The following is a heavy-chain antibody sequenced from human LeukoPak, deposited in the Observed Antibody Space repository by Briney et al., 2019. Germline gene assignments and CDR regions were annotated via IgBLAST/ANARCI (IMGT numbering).Heavy chain of an antibody. CDR3: ARDYDVVGYQLPYAFDI. J-gene: IGHJ3*02. V-gene: IGHV1-69*05. CDR1: GGTFSSYA. Sequence: ASVKVSCKASGGTFSSYAISWVRQAPGQGLEWMGGIIPIFGTANYAQKFQGRVTITTDESTSTAYMELSSLRSEDTAVYYCARDYDVVGYQLPYAFDIWGQGTMVTVSS. D-gene: IGHD2-2*01. CDR2: IIPIFGTA.